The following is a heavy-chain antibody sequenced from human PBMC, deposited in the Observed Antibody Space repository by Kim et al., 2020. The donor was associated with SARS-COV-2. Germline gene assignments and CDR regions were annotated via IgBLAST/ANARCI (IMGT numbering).Heavy chain of an antibody. CDR3: AKADGYCSSTSCYAGY. D-gene: IGHD2-2*01. V-gene: IGHV3-30*18. J-gene: IGHJ4*03. CDR1: GFTFSSYG. Sequence: GGSLRLSCAASGFTFSSYGMHWVRQAPVKGLEWVAVISYDGSNKYYADSVKGRFTISRDNSKNTLYLQMNSLRAEDTAVYYCAKADGYCSSTSCYAGYWG. CDR2: ISYDGSNK.